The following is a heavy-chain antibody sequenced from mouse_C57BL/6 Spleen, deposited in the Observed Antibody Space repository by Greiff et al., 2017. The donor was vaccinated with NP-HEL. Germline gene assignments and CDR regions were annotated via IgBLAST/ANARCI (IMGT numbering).Heavy chain of an antibody. CDR1: GYTFTSYW. CDR3: ARAGYYYGSDY. J-gene: IGHJ2*01. CDR2: IYPGSGST. Sequence: VQLQQPGAELVKPGASVKMSCKASGYTFTSYWITWVKQRPGQGLEWIGDIYPGSGSTNYNEKLKSKATLTVDNASNTAYMQRSSLTSEDSAVYYCARAGYYYGSDYWGQGTTLTVSS. D-gene: IGHD1-1*01. V-gene: IGHV1-55*01.